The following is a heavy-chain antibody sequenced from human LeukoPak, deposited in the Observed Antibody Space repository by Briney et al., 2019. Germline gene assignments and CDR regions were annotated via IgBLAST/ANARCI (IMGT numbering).Heavy chain of an antibody. CDR1: GFTFSTYW. CDR2: IKQDGSEK. J-gene: IGHJ4*02. Sequence: GGSLRLSCAASGFTFSTYWMSWIRQAPGKGLEWVANIKQDGSEKYYVDSMKGRFTVSRDNAKNSLYLQMNSLRVEDTAVYYCAREGALDIGVDYWGQGTLVTVSS. D-gene: IGHD2-15*01. V-gene: IGHV3-7*03. CDR3: AREGALDIGVDY.